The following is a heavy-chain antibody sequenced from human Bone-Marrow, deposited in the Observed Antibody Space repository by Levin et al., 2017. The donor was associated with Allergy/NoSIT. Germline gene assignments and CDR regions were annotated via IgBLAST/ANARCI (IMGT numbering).Heavy chain of an antibody. J-gene: IGHJ3*02. Sequence: QPGGSLRLSCAASGFPFSSYWMHWVRQVPGKGLVWVSRINRDGSTTTYADSVKGRFTISRDNAKNTLYLQMDSLRADDTAVYYCARDVWYCSSTCTLNDAFDTWGQGTMVTVSS. CDR1: GFPFSSYW. CDR3: ARDVWYCSSTCTLNDAFDT. CDR2: INRDGSTT. V-gene: IGHV3-74*03. D-gene: IGHD2-2*01.